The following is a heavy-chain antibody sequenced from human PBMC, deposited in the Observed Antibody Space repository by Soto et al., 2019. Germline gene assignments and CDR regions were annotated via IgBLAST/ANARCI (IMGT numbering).Heavy chain of an antibody. CDR1: GYTFTSYG. CDR2: ISAYNDNT. D-gene: IGHD3-16*01. Sequence: QVQLVQSGAEVKKPGASVKVSCKASGYTFTSYGISWVRQAPGQGLEWMGWISAYNDNTNYAQKLDGRGTMTTGTYRSPASMERRSLRSDDTCGYYCSRVWAAAGHIDDCGQGALVTVSS. CDR3: SRVWAAAGHIDD. V-gene: IGHV1-18*01. J-gene: IGHJ4*02.